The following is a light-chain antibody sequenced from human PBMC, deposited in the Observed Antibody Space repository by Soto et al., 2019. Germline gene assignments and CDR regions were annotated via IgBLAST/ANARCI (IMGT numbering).Light chain of an antibody. CDR1: SSDVGGYNY. V-gene: IGLV2-14*01. CDR2: DVS. CDR3: SSYTSSSTDV. J-gene: IGLJ1*01. Sequence: QSALTQPASVSGSPGQSITLSCTGTSSDVGGYNYVSWYQQHPGKAPKLMIYDVSNRPSGVSNRFSGSKSGNTASLTISGLQAEDEADYYCSSYTSSSTDVLGTGTKRTVL.